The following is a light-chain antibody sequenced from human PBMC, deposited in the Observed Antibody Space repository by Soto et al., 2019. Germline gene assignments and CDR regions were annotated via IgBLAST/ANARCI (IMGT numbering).Light chain of an antibody. CDR1: SSDVGGYNY. Sequence: QSALTQPASVSGSPGQSITISCTGTSSDVGGYNYVSWYQQHPGKAPKLIIYEVSNRPSGVSNRFSGSKYGNTGSLTISGLQAEDEADYYCNSYTSKSTGVFGTGTKLTVL. J-gene: IGLJ1*01. CDR3: NSYTSKSTGV. CDR2: EVS. V-gene: IGLV2-14*01.